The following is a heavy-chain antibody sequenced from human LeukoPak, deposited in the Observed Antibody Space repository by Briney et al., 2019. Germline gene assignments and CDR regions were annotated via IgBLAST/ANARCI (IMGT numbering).Heavy chain of an antibody. J-gene: IGHJ4*02. CDR2: ISGGGGST. D-gene: IGHD6-25*01. CDR3: AKDGYSSGNMIDY. CDR1: GFTSSSYA. Sequence: GGSLRLSCAASGFTSSSYAMSWVRQAPGKGLERVSGISGGGGSTYYADFVKGRFTISRDNSKNTLYLQMNSLRAEDTAVDYCAKDGYSSGNMIDYWGQGTLVTVSS. V-gene: IGHV3-23*01.